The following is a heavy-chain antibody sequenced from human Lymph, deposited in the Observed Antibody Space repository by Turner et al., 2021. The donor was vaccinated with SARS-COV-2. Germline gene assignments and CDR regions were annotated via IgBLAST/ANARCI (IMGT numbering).Heavy chain of an antibody. V-gene: IGHV3-53*01. CDR3: ARLLPYGDYFDY. Sequence: EAQLFESVVGWIRPVGSLRRPCAASWFTVSSTYISLVRQAPGKGLEWVSIIDSGGSTFYADSVKGRFTISRDNSKNTLYLQMDSLRAEDTAVYYCARLLPYGDYFDYWGQGTLVTVSS. CDR2: IDSGGST. J-gene: IGHJ4*02. D-gene: IGHD4-17*01. CDR1: WFTVSSTY.